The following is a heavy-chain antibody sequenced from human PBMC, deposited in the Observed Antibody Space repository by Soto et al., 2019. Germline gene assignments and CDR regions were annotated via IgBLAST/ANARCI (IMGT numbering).Heavy chain of an antibody. V-gene: IGHV3-66*01. CDR2: IYSGGST. D-gene: IGHD6-13*01. CDR3: ARDLAGSWLPGDY. Sequence: PGGSLRLSCAASGFTVSSNYMSWVRQAPGKGLEWVSVIYSGGSTYYADSVKGRFTISRDNSKNTLYLQMNSLRAEDTAVYYCARDLAGSWLPGDYWGQGTLVTVSS. CDR1: GFTVSSNY. J-gene: IGHJ4*02.